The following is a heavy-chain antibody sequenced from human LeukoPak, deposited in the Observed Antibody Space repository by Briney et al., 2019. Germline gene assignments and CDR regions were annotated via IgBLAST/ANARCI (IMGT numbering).Heavy chain of an antibody. CDR2: INHSGST. V-gene: IGHV4-34*01. CDR3: ARGFTTAMVTPYYFDY. J-gene: IGHJ4*02. Sequence: SETLSLTCTVSGGSISGYYWSWIRQPPGKGLEWIGEINHSGSTNYNPSLKSRVTISVDTSKNQFSLKLSSVTAADTAVYYCARGFTTAMVTPYYFDYWGQGTLVTVSS. CDR1: GGSISGYY. D-gene: IGHD5-18*01.